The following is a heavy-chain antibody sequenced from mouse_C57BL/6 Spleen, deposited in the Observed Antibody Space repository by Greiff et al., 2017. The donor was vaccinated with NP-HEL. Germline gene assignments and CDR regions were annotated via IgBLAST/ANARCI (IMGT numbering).Heavy chain of an antibody. V-gene: IGHV1-55*01. D-gene: IGHD1-1*01. CDR3: ALYYGNYAMDY. J-gene: IGHJ4*01. CDR1: GYTFTSYW. CDR2: IYPGSGST. Sequence: QVQLQQPGAELVKPGASVTMSCTASGYTFTSYWITWVKQRPGQGLEWIGDIYPGSGSTNYNEKFKSKATLTVDTSSSTAYMQLSSLTSEDSAVDYCALYYGNYAMDYWGQGTSVTVSS.